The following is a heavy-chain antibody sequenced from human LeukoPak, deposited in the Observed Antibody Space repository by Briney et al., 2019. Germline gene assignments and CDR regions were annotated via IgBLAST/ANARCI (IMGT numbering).Heavy chain of an antibody. D-gene: IGHD3-10*01. Sequence: ASVKVSCKASGYTFTGYYMHWVRQAPGQGLEWMGWINPNSGGTNYAQKFQGRVTMTRDTSISTAYMELSRLRSDDTAVYYCARVVRFGEWHYFDYWGQGTLVTVSS. CDR3: ARVVRFGEWHYFDY. V-gene: IGHV1-2*02. J-gene: IGHJ4*02. CDR2: INPNSGGT. CDR1: GYTFTGYY.